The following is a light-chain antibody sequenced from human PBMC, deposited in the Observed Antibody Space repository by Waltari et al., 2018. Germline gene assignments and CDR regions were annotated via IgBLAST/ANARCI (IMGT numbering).Light chain of an antibody. J-gene: IGLJ3*02. CDR3: SSYTTSSRV. CDR1: SSDVGGYNY. CDR2: DVS. Sequence: QSALTQPASVSGSPGQSLTFSCTGTSSDVGGYNYVSWYQQHPGKAPKPMIYDVSNRPSGVSNRFSGSKSGNTASLTISGLQAEDEADYYCSSYTTSSRVFGGGTKLTVL. V-gene: IGLV2-14*03.